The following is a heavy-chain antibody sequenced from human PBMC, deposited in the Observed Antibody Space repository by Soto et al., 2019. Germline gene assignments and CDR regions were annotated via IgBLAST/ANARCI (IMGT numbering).Heavy chain of an antibody. Sequence: GGSLRLSCAASGFTFSTYDMHWVRQATGKGLEWVSAIGTIRDTYYLDSVKGRFTISRENAKYSVYLQMNRLRAGDTAVYYCARGRSNQYESSPPPKFDPWGRGTLVTVSS. CDR3: ARGRSNQYESSPPPKFDP. CDR1: GFTFSTYD. D-gene: IGHD2-8*01. V-gene: IGHV3-13*01. CDR2: IGTIRDT. J-gene: IGHJ5*02.